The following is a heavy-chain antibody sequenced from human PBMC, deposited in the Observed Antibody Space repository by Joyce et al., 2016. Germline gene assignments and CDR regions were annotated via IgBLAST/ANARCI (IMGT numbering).Heavy chain of an antibody. Sequence: QVQLVQSGAEVKKPGASVKVSCKASGYTFTDFFLHWVRQAPGQGLGWMVRIDPNKGETTYTQKFQGRVTMTRDTSTSTAYMELTRLGSDDTAVYYCARRTDFWTGSLDYWGQGTLITVSS. D-gene: IGHD3/OR15-3a*01. V-gene: IGHV1-2*06. CDR2: IDPNKGET. J-gene: IGHJ4*02. CDR3: ARRTDFWTGSLDY. CDR1: GYTFTDFF.